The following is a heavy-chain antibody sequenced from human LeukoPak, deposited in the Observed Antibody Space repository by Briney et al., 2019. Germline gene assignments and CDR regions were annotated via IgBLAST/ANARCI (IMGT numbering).Heavy chain of an antibody. CDR2: IISGGGTT. CDR3: AKHCSGDNCYVGDFQH. D-gene: IGHD2-15*01. V-gene: IGHV3-23*01. CDR1: GFTFRSYA. Sequence: GGSLRLSCGASGFTFRSYAMSWVRQAPGKGLEWVSIIISGGGTTYYAESVKGRFTISRDNSKSTLYLQMSSLRAEDTAVYYCAKHCSGDNCYVGDFQHWGQGTLVTVSS. J-gene: IGHJ1*01.